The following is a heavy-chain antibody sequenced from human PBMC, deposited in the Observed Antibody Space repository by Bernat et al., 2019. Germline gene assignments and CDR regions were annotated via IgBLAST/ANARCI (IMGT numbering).Heavy chain of an antibody. Sequence: QVQLVESGGGVVQPGRSLRLSCAASGFTFSGYAMHWIRQAPGKGLEWVSFISYDANNEFYADSVRGRFTISRDNSKNTLYLQMNSLRADDTAVYFCARDVYTASSHWRFDPWGQGTLVTVSS. D-gene: IGHD2-2*02. V-gene: IGHV3-30*04. CDR3: ARDVYTASSHWRFDP. CDR1: GFTFSGYA. J-gene: IGHJ5*02. CDR2: ISYDANNE.